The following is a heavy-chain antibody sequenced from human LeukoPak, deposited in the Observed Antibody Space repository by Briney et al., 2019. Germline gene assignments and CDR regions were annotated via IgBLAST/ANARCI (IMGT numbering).Heavy chain of an antibody. J-gene: IGHJ4*02. D-gene: IGHD2/OR15-2a*01. CDR2: IGGDGATT. CDR1: GFTFDDYA. CDR3: AKEALFTSLDY. V-gene: IGHV3-43*02. Sequence: GGSLRLSCAASGFTFDDYAMHWVRQAPGKGLEWVSLIGGDGATTSYADSVKGRFTVSRDNSKNSLYLQMNSLTPEDTALYYCAKEALFTSLDYWGQGTLVTVSS.